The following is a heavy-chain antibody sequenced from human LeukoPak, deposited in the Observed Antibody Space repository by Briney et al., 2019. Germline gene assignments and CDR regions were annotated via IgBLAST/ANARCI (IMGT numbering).Heavy chain of an antibody. D-gene: IGHD3-16*02. CDR2: IKTYNGDT. CDR1: GYTFTTYG. V-gene: IGHV1-18*01. CDR3: ARDRVITFGGVIVTQTEPFDY. Sequence: ASVKVSCRASGYTFTTYGINWVRQAPGQGLEWMGWIKTYNGDTNSAQNLQDRIIMTTDTSTSTAYMELRSLRSDDTAVYYCARDRVITFGGVIVTQTEPFDYWGQGTLVTVSS. J-gene: IGHJ4*02.